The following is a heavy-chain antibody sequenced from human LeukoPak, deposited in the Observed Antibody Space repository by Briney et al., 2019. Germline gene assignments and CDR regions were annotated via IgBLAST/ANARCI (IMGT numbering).Heavy chain of an antibody. V-gene: IGHV3-48*01. CDR3: ARGGWELLGHYFDY. Sequence: GGSLRLSCAASGFTFSSYSMNWVRQAPGRGLEWVSYISSSSSTIYYADSVKGRFTISRDNAKNSLYLQMNSLRAEDTAVYYCARGGWELLGHYFDYWGQGTLVTVSS. J-gene: IGHJ4*02. CDR1: GFTFSSYS. D-gene: IGHD1-26*01. CDR2: ISSSSSTI.